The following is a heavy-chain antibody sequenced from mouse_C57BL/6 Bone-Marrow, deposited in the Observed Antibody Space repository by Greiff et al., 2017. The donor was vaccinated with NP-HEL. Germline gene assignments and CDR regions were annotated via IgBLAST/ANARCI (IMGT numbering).Heavy chain of an antibody. V-gene: IGHV1-76*01. CDR3: ARNYGSRRRYFDV. D-gene: IGHD1-1*01. CDR2: IYPGSGNT. J-gene: IGHJ1*03. CDR1: GYTFTDYY. Sequence: QVQLQQSGAELVRPGASVKLSCKASGYTFTDYYINWVKQRPGQGLEWIARIYPGSGNTYYNEKFKGKATLTAEKSSSTAYMQLSSLTSEDSAVYFCARNYGSRRRYFDVWGTGTTVTVSS.